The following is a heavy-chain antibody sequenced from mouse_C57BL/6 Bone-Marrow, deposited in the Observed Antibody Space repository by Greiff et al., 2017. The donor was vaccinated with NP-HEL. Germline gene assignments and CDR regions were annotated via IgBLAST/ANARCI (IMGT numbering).Heavy chain of an antibody. CDR1: GYTFTSYW. D-gene: IGHD4-1*01. V-gene: IGHV1-69*01. Sequence: QVQLQQPGAELVMPGASVKLSCTASGYTFTSYWMHWVKQSPGQGLEWLGGIDPSDSYTNYNQKFKGKSTLTVDKSSSTAYMQLSSLTSEDSAVYYWARTGTDYWGQGTTLTVSS. J-gene: IGHJ2*01. CDR3: ARTGTDY. CDR2: IDPSDSYT.